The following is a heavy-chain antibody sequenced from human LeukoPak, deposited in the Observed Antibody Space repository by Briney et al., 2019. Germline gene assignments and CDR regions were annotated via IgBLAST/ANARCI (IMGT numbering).Heavy chain of an antibody. V-gene: IGHV4-34*01. CDR1: GGSFSGYY. J-gene: IGHJ4*02. CDR2: INHSGST. CDR3: ARGRAGRRIFDY. Sequence: SETLSLTCAVYGGSFSGYYWSWIRQPPGKGLEWGGEINHSGSTNYNPSLKSRVTISVDTSKNQFSLKLSSVTAADTAVYYCARGRAGRRIFDYWGQGTLVTVSS. D-gene: IGHD3-3*02.